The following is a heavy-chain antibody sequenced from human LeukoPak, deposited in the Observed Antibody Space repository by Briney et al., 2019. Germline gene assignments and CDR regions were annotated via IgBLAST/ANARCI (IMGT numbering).Heavy chain of an antibody. CDR3: ARAPGTTFDY. Sequence: KASETLSLTCAVYGGSFSGYYWSWIRQPPGKGLEWIGEINHSGSTNYNPSLKSRVTISLDTSKNQFSLKLTSVTAADTAVYYCARAPGTTFDYWGHGNMVTVSS. CDR2: INHSGST. J-gene: IGHJ4*01. D-gene: IGHD4-17*01. V-gene: IGHV4-34*01. CDR1: GGSFSGYY.